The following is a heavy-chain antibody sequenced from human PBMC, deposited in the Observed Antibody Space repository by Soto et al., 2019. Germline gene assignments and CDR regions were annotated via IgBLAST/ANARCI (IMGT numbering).Heavy chain of an antibody. CDR1: GFTVSTSY. CDR3: AREGPDCTSTSCYQRGFDF. J-gene: IGHJ4*02. Sequence: GGSLRLSCAVSGFTVSTSYMSWVRQGPGKGLEWVSIIYGGGSTFYADSVKGRFTIFRDNSRNTLYLQMNSLRAEDTAIYYCAREGPDCTSTSCYQRGFDFWGQGTLVTVSS. D-gene: IGHD2-2*01. CDR2: IYGGGST. V-gene: IGHV3-66*01.